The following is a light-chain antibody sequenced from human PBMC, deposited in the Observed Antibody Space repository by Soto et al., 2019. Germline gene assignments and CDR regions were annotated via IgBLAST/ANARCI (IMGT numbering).Light chain of an antibody. CDR3: QQRSNWPRT. V-gene: IGKV3-11*01. CDR2: QTS. CDR1: QSVSSY. Sequence: EVVLTQSPATLSLSPGERATLSCRASQSVSSYLAWYQQKPGQAPRLLIYQTSIRAAGIPARFSASGTGTDFTLTISSLEPGDFAVYYCQQRSNWPRTFGQGTMVDIK. J-gene: IGKJ1*01.